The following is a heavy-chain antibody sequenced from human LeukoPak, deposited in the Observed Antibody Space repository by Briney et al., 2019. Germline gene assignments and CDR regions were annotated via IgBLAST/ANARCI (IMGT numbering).Heavy chain of an antibody. CDR1: GFIFSSYG. Sequence: GGSLRLPCAASGFIFSSYGMHWVRQAPGKGLEWVAVISYDGSNKYYADSVKGRFTISRDNSKNTLYLQMNSLRAEDTAVYYCAGSNLPSDNAHYWGQGTLVTVSS. V-gene: IGHV3-30*03. J-gene: IGHJ4*02. CDR2: ISYDGSNK. D-gene: IGHD4-11*01. CDR3: AGSNLPSDNAHY.